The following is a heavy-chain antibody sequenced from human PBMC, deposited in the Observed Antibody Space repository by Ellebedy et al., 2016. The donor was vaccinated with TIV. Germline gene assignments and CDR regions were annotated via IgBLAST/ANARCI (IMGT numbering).Heavy chain of an antibody. D-gene: IGHD6-13*01. CDR2: ISAYNGNT. J-gene: IGHJ3*02. CDR3: ARDGYSSSLDAFDI. CDR1: GYTFTSYG. V-gene: IGHV1-18*01. Sequence: ASVKVSXXASGYTFTSYGISWVRQAPGQGLEWMGWISAYNGNTNYAQKLQGRVTMTTDTSTSTAYMELRSLRSDDTAVYYCARDGYSSSLDAFDIWGQGTTVTVSS.